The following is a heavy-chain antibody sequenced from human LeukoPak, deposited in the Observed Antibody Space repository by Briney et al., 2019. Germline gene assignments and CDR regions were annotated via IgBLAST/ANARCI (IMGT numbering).Heavy chain of an antibody. J-gene: IGHJ4*02. Sequence: GGSLRLSCAASGFTFSSYAMHWVRQAPGKGLEWVAVISYDGSNKYYADSVKGRFTISRDNSKDTLYLQVNSLRAEDTAVYYCAKLVITIFGVIINPPDYWGQGTLVTVSS. CDR3: AKLVITIFGVIINPPDY. CDR1: GFTFSSYA. V-gene: IGHV3-30*04. CDR2: ISYDGSNK. D-gene: IGHD3-3*01.